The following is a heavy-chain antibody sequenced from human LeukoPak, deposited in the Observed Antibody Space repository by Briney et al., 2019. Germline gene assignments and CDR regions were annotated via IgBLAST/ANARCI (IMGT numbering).Heavy chain of an antibody. Sequence: PSETLSLTCAVYGGSFSGYYWSWIRQPPGKGLEWIGEINHSGSTNYNPSLKSRVTISVDTSKNQFSLKLSSVTAADTAVYYCARHKKALTRHRVAGHFLSPWGQGTLVTVSS. J-gene: IGHJ5*02. CDR3: ARHKKALTRHRVAGHFLSP. CDR2: INHSGST. V-gene: IGHV4-34*01. D-gene: IGHD6-19*01. CDR1: GGSFSGYY.